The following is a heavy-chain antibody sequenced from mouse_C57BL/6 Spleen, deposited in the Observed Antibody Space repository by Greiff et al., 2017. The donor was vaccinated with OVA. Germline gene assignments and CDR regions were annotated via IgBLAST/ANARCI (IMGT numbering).Heavy chain of an antibody. CDR1: GYAFSSSW. J-gene: IGHJ4*01. Sequence: VKVVESGPELVKPGASVKISCKASGYAFSSSWMNWVKQRPGKGLEWIGRIYPGDGDTNYNGKFKGKATLTADKSSSTAYMQLSSLTSEDSAVYFCAREGYYYGSSYRGAMDYWGQGTSVTVSS. D-gene: IGHD1-1*01. V-gene: IGHV1-82*01. CDR3: AREGYYYGSSYRGAMDY. CDR2: IYPGDGDT.